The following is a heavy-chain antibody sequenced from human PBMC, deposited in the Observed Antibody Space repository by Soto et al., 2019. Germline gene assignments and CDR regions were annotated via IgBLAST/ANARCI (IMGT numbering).Heavy chain of an antibody. CDR2: INHSGST. CDR3: ARGAGFGDLLPFDY. CDR1: GGSFSGYY. J-gene: IGHJ4*02. V-gene: IGHV4-34*01. D-gene: IGHD3-10*01. Sequence: ETLSIACAVYGGSFSGYYWSWIRQPPGKGLEWIGEINHSGSTNYNPSIKSRVTISVDTSKNQFYLKLSSVTAADTAVYYCARGAGFGDLLPFDYWGQGTQVTVYS.